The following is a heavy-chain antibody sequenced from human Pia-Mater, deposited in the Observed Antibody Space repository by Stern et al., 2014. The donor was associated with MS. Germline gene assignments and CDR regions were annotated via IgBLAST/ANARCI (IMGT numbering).Heavy chain of an antibody. Sequence: VQLVESGPGLVKPSGTLSLTCTVSGGSFSSSDWWSWVRQTPGEGLEWIGEISHSGNTSYTPSLKSRVTMSIDKSKRQFSLNLISVIAADTAVYYCVYGGFHSPFAYWGQGKLVTVSS. D-gene: IGHD4-23*01. CDR1: GGSFSSSDW. CDR3: VYGGFHSPFAY. CDR2: ISHSGNT. J-gene: IGHJ4*02. V-gene: IGHV4-4*02.